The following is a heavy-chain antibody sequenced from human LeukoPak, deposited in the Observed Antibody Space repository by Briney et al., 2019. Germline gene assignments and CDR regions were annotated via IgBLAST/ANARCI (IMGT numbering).Heavy chain of an antibody. J-gene: IGHJ5*01. CDR1: GFTFSSYS. Sequence: PGGSLRLSCVASGFTFSSYSMNWVRRAPGKGLEWVSSISTSSSYKYYADSVKGRFTISRDNSKNTLYLQVSSLRAEDTAVYYCAKVYEYGDHDWFDSWGQGTLVTVSS. CDR2: ISTSSSYK. CDR3: AKVYEYGDHDWFDS. D-gene: IGHD4/OR15-4a*01. V-gene: IGHV3-21*01.